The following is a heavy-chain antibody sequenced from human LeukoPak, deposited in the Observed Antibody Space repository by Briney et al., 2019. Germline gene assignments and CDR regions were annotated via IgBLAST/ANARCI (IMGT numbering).Heavy chain of an antibody. CDR2: IIPIFGTA. V-gene: IGHV1-69*13. CDR1: GGTFSSYA. D-gene: IGHD3-10*01. CDR3: AAPRRDGRTPHDVDMVRGFYN. Sequence: ASVKVSCKASGGTFSSYAISWVRQAPGQGLEWMGGIIPIFGTANYAQKFQGRVTITADESTSTAYMELSSLRSEDTAVYYCAAPRRDGRTPHDVDMVRGFYNWGQGTLVTVSS. J-gene: IGHJ4*02.